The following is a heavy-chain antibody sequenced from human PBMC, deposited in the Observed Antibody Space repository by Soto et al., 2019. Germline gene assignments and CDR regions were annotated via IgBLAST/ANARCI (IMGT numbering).Heavy chain of an antibody. J-gene: IGHJ1*01. CDR3: APIAAAGVEYFQH. V-gene: IGHV3-7*03. D-gene: IGHD6-13*01. CDR2: IKQDGSEK. CDR1: GYTFSRYW. Sequence: GGSLRLSCAASGYTFSRYWMSWVRQAPGKGLEWVANIKQDGSEKYYVDSVKGRFTISRDNAKNSLYLQMNSLRAEDTAVYYCAPIAAAGVEYFQHWGQGTLVTVSS.